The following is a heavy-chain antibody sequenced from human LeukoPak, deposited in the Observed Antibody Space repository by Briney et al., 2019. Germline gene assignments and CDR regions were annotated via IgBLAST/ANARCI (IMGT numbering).Heavy chain of an antibody. Sequence: GGSLRLSCAASGFTFSDYAMHWVRQAPGKGLEWVGRIKPKTDGETTEYAAPVKDRFSISRDDSKSMMYLQMNSLKTEDTAVYYCITPLPYSAQGGQGTLVTVSS. CDR2: IKPKTDGETT. CDR3: ITPLPYSAQ. CDR1: GFTFSDYA. V-gene: IGHV3-15*07. J-gene: IGHJ4*02. D-gene: IGHD2-21*01.